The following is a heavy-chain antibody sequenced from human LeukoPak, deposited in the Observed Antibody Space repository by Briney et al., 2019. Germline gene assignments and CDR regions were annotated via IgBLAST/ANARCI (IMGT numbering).Heavy chain of an antibody. J-gene: IGHJ5*02. Sequence: SETLSLTCTVSGGSISSYYWSWIRQPPGKGLEWIGYIYYSGSTNYNPSLKSRVTISVDTSKNQFSLKLSSVTAADTAVYYCARAKRVTIFGVVIPFDPWGQGTLVTVPS. CDR1: GGSISSYY. CDR2: IYYSGST. V-gene: IGHV4-59*01. D-gene: IGHD3-3*01. CDR3: ARAKRVTIFGVVIPFDP.